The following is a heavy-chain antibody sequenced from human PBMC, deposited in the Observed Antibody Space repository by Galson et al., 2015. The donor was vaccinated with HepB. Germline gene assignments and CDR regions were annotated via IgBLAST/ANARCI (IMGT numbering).Heavy chain of an antibody. CDR2: IKQDGSDK. D-gene: IGHD1-1*01. CDR1: GFTFTRYW. CDR3: SRDERRNSMDV. Sequence: SLRLSCAASGFTFTRYWMTWVRQTPGKGLEWVANIKQDGSDKNYADAVKGRFTISRDNSKNSLYLQMNSLRADDTAVYYCSRDERRNSMDVWGKGTTVTVSS. V-gene: IGHV3-7*01. J-gene: IGHJ6*03.